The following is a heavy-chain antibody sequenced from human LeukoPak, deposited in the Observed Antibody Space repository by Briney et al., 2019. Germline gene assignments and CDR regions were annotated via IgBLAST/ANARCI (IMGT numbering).Heavy chain of an antibody. CDR1: GGSVSSGSYY. CDR2: IYYSGST. CDR3: ARGFDY. V-gene: IGHV4-61*01. Sequence: SETLSLTCTVSGGSVSSGSYYWSWIRQPPGKGLEWIGYIYYSGSTNYNPSLKSRFTISVDTSKNQFSLKLSSVTAADTAVYYCARGFDYWGQGTLVTVSS. J-gene: IGHJ4*02.